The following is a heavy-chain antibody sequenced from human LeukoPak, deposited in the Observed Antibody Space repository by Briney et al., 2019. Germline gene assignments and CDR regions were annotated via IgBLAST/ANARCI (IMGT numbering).Heavy chain of an antibody. D-gene: IGHD2-2*01. Sequence: PSQTLSLTCTVSGGSISSDNYYWSWIRQPPGKGLEWIGYISYRGITYYNPSLKSRVTLSVETSANQFSLKLNSVTAADTAVYCCARDTIDYCSTTNCYYFDNWGQGTLVTVSS. CDR2: ISYRGIT. V-gene: IGHV4-30-4*08. CDR1: GGSISSDNYY. J-gene: IGHJ4*02. CDR3: ARDTIDYCSTTNCYYFDN.